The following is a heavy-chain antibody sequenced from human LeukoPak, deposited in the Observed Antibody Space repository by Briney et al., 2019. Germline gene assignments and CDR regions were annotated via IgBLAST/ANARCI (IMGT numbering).Heavy chain of an antibody. CDR3: ARGRGGHYYDSN. D-gene: IGHD3-22*01. J-gene: IGHJ4*02. CDR1: GGSFSGYY. CDR2: INHSGST. V-gene: IGHV4-34*01. Sequence: SETLSLTCAVYGGSFSGYYWSWIRQPPGKGLEWIGEINHSGSTNYNPSLKSRVTISVDTSKNQFSLKLSSVTAADTAVYYCARGRGGHYYDSNWGQGTLVTVSS.